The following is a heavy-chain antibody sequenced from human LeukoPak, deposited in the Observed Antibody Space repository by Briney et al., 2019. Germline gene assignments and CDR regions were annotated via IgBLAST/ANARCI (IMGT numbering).Heavy chain of an antibody. D-gene: IGHD3-10*01. J-gene: IGHJ5*02. CDR3: ARPLRVTMIRGAAFRASSDFDP. CDR1: EYTFTGYY. CDR2: INPNTGGT. V-gene: IGHV1-2*02. Sequence: ASVKVSCKASEYTFTGYYMHWVRQAPGQGLEWMGWINPNTGGTKYAQRFQDRVTMTRDTSISTAYMEVSRLRYDDTAVYYCARPLRVTMIRGAAFRASSDFDPWGQGTLVTVSS.